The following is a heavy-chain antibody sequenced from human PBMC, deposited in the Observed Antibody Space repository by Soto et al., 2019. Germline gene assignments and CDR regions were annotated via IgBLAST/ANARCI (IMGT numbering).Heavy chain of an antibody. CDR3: ARGYYDSSGYWFDP. Sequence: SVKVSCKASGGTFSSYAISWVRQAPGQGLEWMGGIIPIFGTANYAQKFQGRVTITADESTSTAYMELRSLRSDDTAVYYCARGYYDSSGYWFDPWGQGTLVTVSS. CDR1: GGTFSSYA. D-gene: IGHD3-22*01. CDR2: IIPIFGTA. J-gene: IGHJ5*02. V-gene: IGHV1-69*13.